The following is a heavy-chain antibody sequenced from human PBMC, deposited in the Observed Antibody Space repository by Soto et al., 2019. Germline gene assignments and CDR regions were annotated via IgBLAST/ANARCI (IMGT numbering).Heavy chain of an antibody. D-gene: IGHD2-15*01. CDR2: VYYSGST. Sequence: PSETLSLTCTFSDGSITSYFWSWIRQPPGKGLEWIGYVYYSGSTHYNPSLKSRVTISVDTSKNQFSLKVSSVTAADTAVYYCARHPPGYCSGGSCYSPYYSDYWGQGTLVTVSS. V-gene: IGHV4-59*08. CDR1: DGSITSYF. J-gene: IGHJ4*02. CDR3: ARHPPGYCSGGSCYSPYYSDY.